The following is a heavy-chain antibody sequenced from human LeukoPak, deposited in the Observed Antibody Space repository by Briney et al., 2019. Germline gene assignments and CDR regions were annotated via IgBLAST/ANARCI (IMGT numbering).Heavy chain of an antibody. CDR2: IRYDGSNK. D-gene: IGHD3-22*01. V-gene: IGHV3-30*02. CDR1: GFTFSCYG. J-gene: IGHJ1*01. Sequence: GGSLRLSCAASGFTFSCYGMHWVRQAPGKGLEWVAFIRYDGSNKYYADSVKGRFTISRDNSKNTLYLQMNSLRAEDTAVYYCARAPARYYYDSSGYPSHLQHWGQGTLVTVSS. CDR3: ARAPARYYYDSSGYPSHLQH.